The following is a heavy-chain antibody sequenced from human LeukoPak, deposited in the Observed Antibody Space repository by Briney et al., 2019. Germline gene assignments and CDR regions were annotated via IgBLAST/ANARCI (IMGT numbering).Heavy chain of an antibody. D-gene: IGHD4-23*01. Sequence: SETLSLTCTVSGGSISSYYWSWIRQPPGKGLEWIGYIYYSGSTNYNSSLKRRATISIDTSKNQFSLKLSSVTAADTAVYYCLYGGNSGDWVYWGQGTLVIVSS. V-gene: IGHV4-59*08. J-gene: IGHJ4*02. CDR3: LYGGNSGDWVY. CDR2: IYYSGST. CDR1: GGSISSYY.